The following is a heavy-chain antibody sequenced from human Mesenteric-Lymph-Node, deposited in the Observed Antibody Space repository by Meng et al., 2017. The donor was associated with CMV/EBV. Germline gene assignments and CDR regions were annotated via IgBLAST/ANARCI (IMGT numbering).Heavy chain of an antibody. CDR1: GFTFSSYS. J-gene: IGHJ6*02. D-gene: IGHD5-12*01. CDR3: AKTQVSGYDQYYYYYYGMDV. CDR2: ISGSGDKT. Sequence: GGSLRLSCAASGFTFSSYSMNWVRQAPGKGLEWVSSISGSGDKTDYADSVKGRFTISRDNSKNTLYLQMNSLRAEDTAVYYCAKTQVSGYDQYYYYYYGMDVWGQGTTVTVSS. V-gene: IGHV3-23*01.